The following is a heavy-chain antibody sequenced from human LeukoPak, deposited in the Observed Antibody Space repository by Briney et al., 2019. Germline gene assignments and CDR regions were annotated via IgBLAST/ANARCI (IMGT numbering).Heavy chain of an antibody. V-gene: IGHV4-59*08. Sequence: SETLSLTCTVSGGSISSYYRSWVRQPPGKGMEWIGYIYYSGSTNYNPSLESRATMPVDTSKNQFSLKLSSVTAADTAVYFCARTGYDSSGYAPDYWGQGTLVTVSS. CDR2: IYYSGST. CDR3: ARTGYDSSGYAPDY. CDR1: GGSISSYY. D-gene: IGHD3-22*01. J-gene: IGHJ4*02.